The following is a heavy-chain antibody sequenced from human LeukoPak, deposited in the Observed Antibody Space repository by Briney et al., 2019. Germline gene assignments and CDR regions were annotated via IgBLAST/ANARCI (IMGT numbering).Heavy chain of an antibody. D-gene: IGHD6-19*01. V-gene: IGHV4-59*12. Sequence: SETLSLTCAVSGGSISSYYWSWIRQPPGKGLEWIGYIYYSGSTNYNPSLKSRVTISVDTSKNQFSLKLSSVTAADTAVYYCARGGYNSGLDYWGQGTLVTVSS. CDR1: GGSISSYY. CDR2: IYYSGST. J-gene: IGHJ4*02. CDR3: ARGGYNSGLDY.